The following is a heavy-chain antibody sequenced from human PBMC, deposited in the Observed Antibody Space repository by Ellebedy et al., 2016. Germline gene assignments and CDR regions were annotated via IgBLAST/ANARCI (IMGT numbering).Heavy chain of an antibody. J-gene: IGHJ5*02. CDR3: ARVTPAPILTGSYNWFDP. CDR1: GGTFSSYA. Sequence: ASVKVSCKASGGTFSSYAISWVRQAPGQGLEWMGGIIPIFGTANYAQKFQGRVTITADKSTSTAYMELSSLRSEDTAVYYCARVTPAPILTGSYNWFDPWGQGTLVTVSS. V-gene: IGHV1-69*06. CDR2: IIPIFGTA. D-gene: IGHD3-9*01.